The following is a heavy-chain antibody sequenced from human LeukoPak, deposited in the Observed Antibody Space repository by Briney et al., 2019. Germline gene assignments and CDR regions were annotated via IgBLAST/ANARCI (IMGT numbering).Heavy chain of an antibody. V-gene: IGHV4-59*08. CDR2: IYDSQIS. Sequence: SSETLSLICTVSGGSISAYDWSWIRQPPGKGLEWIGNIYDSQISSYNPSLKSRVTISLDTSQNQLSLDLSSVTAADTAVYYCARHSLVCYGSGSYFLNSLDVWGQGTTVTVSS. CDR3: ARHSLVCYGSGSYFLNSLDV. CDR1: GGSISAYD. D-gene: IGHD3-10*01. J-gene: IGHJ6*02.